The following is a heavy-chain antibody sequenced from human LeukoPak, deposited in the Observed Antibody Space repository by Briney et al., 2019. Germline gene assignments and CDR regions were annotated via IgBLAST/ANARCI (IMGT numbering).Heavy chain of an antibody. J-gene: IGHJ6*02. CDR2: INWNGGST. V-gene: IGHV3-20*04. Sequence: GGSLRLSCAASGFTFDDYDMNWVRQAPGKGLEWVSGINWNGGSTGYADSVKGRFTISRDNAKNTLYLQMNSLRAEDTAVYYCARDLAYGMDVWGQGATVTVSS. CDR3: ARDLAYGMDV. D-gene: IGHD2-21*01. CDR1: GFTFDDYD.